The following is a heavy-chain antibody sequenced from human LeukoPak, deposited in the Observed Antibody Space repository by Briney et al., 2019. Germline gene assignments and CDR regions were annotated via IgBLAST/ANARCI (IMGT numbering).Heavy chain of an antibody. V-gene: IGHV3-33*05. CDR1: GFTFNSYG. J-gene: IGHJ4*02. CDR2: ISYDGTNK. CDR3: AKGPGGVFDY. D-gene: IGHD3-16*01. Sequence: SGGSLRLSCAASGFTFNSYGMHWVRQVPGKGLEWVAIISYDGTNKYYADSVKGRFTISRDNSRDTLYLQMNSLRAEDTAVYYCAKGPGGVFDYWGQGTLVTVSS.